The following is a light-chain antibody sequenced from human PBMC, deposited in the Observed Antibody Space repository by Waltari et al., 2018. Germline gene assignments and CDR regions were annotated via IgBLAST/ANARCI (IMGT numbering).Light chain of an antibody. CDR2: GNS. J-gene: IGLJ1*01. CDR1: SSNIGAGSD. V-gene: IGLV1-40*01. CDR3: QAYDSSLSGPRYV. Sequence: QSVLTQPPSVSAAPGQRVTISCTGSSSNIGAGSDVHWYQQLPGRAPTLLIFGNSNRPPGVSDRFAGAKAGTSASLAITGLQAADEADYYGQAYDSSLSGPRYVFGTGTTVTVL.